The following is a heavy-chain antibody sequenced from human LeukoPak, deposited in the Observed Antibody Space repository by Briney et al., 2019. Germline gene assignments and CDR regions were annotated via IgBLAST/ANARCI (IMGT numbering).Heavy chain of an antibody. CDR2: INSDGSST. CDR1: GFTFSSYW. D-gene: IGHD2-21*02. Sequence: GGSLRLSCAASGFTFSSYWMHWVRQAPGKGLVWVSRINSDGSSTSYANSVKGRFTISRDNAKNTLYLQMNSLRAEDTAVYYCARPYIVVVTAAFDIWGQGTMVTVSS. J-gene: IGHJ3*02. V-gene: IGHV3-74*01. CDR3: ARPYIVVVTAAFDI.